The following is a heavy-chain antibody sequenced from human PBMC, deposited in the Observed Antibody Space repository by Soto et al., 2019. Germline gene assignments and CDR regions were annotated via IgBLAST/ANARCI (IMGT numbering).Heavy chain of an antibody. J-gene: IGHJ4*01. CDR2: ISYDGSNK. CDR3: GKFGYCSGGSCYSVFSYGRPPYFEY. D-gene: IGHD2-15*01. Sequence: GGSLRLSCAASGFTFSSYGMHWVRQAPGKGLEWVAVISYDGSNKYYADSVKGRFTISRDNSKNTLYLQMNSLRAEDTAVYYGGKFGYCSGGSCYSVFSYGRPPYFEYWGQGTLVTVSS. V-gene: IGHV3-30*18. CDR1: GFTFSSYG.